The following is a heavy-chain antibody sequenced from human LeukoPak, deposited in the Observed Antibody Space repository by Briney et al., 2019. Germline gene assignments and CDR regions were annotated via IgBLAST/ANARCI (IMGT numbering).Heavy chain of an antibody. Sequence: ASVKVSCKASGYTFTSYAMHWVRQAPGQRLEWMGWINAGNGNTKYSQKFQGRVTITRDTSASTVYMELSSLRSEDTAVYYCKSRDYGDYDWMVFDYWGQGTLVTVSS. V-gene: IGHV1-3*01. CDR1: GYTFTSYA. J-gene: IGHJ4*02. D-gene: IGHD4-17*01. CDR3: KSRDYGDYDWMVFDY. CDR2: INAGNGNT.